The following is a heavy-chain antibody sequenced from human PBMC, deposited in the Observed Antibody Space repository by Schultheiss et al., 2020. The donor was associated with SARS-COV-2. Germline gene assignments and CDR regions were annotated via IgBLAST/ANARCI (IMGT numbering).Heavy chain of an antibody. J-gene: IGHJ4*02. Sequence: GGSLRLSCAASGFTFSSYWMHWVRQAPGKGLEWVSAISGSGGSTYYADSVKGRFTISRDNSKNTLYLQMNSLRAEDTAVYYCARYCSSTSCYPDYYFDYWGQGTLVTVSS. CDR1: GFTFSSYW. V-gene: IGHV3-23*01. D-gene: IGHD2-2*01. CDR3: ARYCSSTSCYPDYYFDY. CDR2: ISGSGGST.